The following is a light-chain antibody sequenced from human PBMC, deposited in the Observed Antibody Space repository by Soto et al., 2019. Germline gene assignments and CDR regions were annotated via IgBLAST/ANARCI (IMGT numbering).Light chain of an antibody. CDR1: QSVSSY. CDR3: QQCSDWPLFA. Sequence: EIVMTQSPATLSVSPGETATLSCRASQSVSSYLAWYQHRPGQAPRLLIYDASTRATGIPARFSGSGSGTEFTLTICGLQSEDFAVYSCQQCSDWPLFAFGQGTRLEIK. J-gene: IGKJ5*01. V-gene: IGKV3-15*01. CDR2: DAS.